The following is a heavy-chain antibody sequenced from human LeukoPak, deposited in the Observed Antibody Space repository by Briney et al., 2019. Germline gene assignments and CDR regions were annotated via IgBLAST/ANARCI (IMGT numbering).Heavy chain of an antibody. D-gene: IGHD3-22*01. CDR1: GGTFSSYA. V-gene: IGHV1-69*04. Sequence: GASVKVSCKASGGTFSSYAISWVRQAPGQGLEWMGRIIPILGIANYAQKFQGRVTITADKSTSTAYMELSSLRSEDTAVYYCARGAYDYDSRGYYASVLGPDYWGQATLVIFSS. CDR2: IIPILGIA. CDR3: ARGAYDYDSRGYYASVLGPDY. J-gene: IGHJ4*02.